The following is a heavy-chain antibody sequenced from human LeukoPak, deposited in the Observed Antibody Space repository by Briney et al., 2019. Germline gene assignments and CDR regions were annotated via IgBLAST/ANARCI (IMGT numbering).Heavy chain of an antibody. CDR2: INHSGST. Sequence: PSETLSLTCAVYGGSFSGYYWSWIRQPPGKGLEWIGEINHSGSTNYNPSLKSRVTISVDTSKNQFSLKLSSVTAADTAVYYCARLPENQLHDYGDRNDYWGQGTLVTVSS. J-gene: IGHJ4*02. CDR3: ARLPENQLHDYGDRNDY. CDR1: GGSFSGYY. D-gene: IGHD4-17*01. V-gene: IGHV4-34*01.